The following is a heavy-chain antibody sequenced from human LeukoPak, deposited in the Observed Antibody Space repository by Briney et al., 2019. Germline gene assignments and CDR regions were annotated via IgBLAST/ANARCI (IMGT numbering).Heavy chain of an antibody. J-gene: IGHJ5*02. CDR2: IYYSGST. Sequence: SQTLSLTCTVSGGSISSGDYYWSWIRQPPGKGLEWIGYIYYSGSTYYNPSLKSRVTISVDTSKNQFSLKLSSVAAADTAVYYCARRVVTGYNCFDPWGQGTLVTVSS. V-gene: IGHV4-30-4*01. D-gene: IGHD2-21*02. CDR3: ARRVVTGYNCFDP. CDR1: GGSISSGDYY.